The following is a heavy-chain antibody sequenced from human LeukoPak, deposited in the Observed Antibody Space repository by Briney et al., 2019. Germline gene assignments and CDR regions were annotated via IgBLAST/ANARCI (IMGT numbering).Heavy chain of an antibody. J-gene: IGHJ4*02. Sequence: GASVKVSCKASGYTFNSYGISWVRQAPGQGLEWMGWISAYNANTNYAQKLQGRVTMTTDTSTSTAYMELRSLRSDGTAAYYCARRPPTYYDFWSGFDYWGQGTLVTVSS. D-gene: IGHD3-3*01. CDR3: ARRPPTYYDFWSGFDY. V-gene: IGHV1-18*01. CDR2: ISAYNANT. CDR1: GYTFNSYG.